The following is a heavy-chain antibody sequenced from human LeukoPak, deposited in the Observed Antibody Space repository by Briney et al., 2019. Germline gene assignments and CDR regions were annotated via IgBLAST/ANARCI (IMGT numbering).Heavy chain of an antibody. J-gene: IGHJ4*02. D-gene: IGHD3-10*01. CDR2: IYHSGST. CDR1: GYSISSGYY. V-gene: IGHV4-38-2*02. CDR3: ARTPYYGYLKWNY. Sequence: SETLSLTCTVSGYSISSGYYWGWIRPPPGKGLEWIGSIYHSGSTYYNPSLKSRVTISVDTSKNQFSLKLSSVTAADTAVYYCARTPYYGYLKWNYWGQGTLVTVSS.